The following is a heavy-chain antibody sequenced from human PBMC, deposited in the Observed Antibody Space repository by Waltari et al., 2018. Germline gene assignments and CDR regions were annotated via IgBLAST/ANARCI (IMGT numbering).Heavy chain of an antibody. CDR1: GGSISSSSYY. V-gene: IGHV4-39*07. CDR2: IYYSGST. CDR3: ARVMVQGVFDY. Sequence: QLQLQESGPGLVKPSETLSLTCTVSGGSISSSSYYWGWIRQPPGKGLEWIGSIYYSGSTYYNPSLKSRVTISVDTSKNQFSLKLSSVTAADTAVYYCARVMVQGVFDYWGQGTLVTVSS. D-gene: IGHD3-10*01. J-gene: IGHJ4*02.